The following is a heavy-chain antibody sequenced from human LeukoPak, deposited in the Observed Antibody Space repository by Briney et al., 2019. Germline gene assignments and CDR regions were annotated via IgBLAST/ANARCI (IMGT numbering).Heavy chain of an antibody. CDR2: IIPIFGTA. Sequence: SVKVSCKASGGTFNSYAISWVRQAPGQGLEWMGGIIPIFGTANYAQKFQGRVTITADESTSTAYMELSSLRSEDTAVYYCARYRWWSSGWSLTFDPWGQGTLVTVSS. D-gene: IGHD6-19*01. CDR3: ARYRWWSSGWSLTFDP. V-gene: IGHV1-69*13. J-gene: IGHJ5*02. CDR1: GGTFNSYA.